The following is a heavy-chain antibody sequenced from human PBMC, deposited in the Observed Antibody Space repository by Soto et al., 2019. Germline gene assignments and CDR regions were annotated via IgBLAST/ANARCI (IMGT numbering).Heavy chain of an antibody. V-gene: IGHV4-59*06. J-gene: IGHJ4*02. D-gene: IGHD6-19*01. CDR3: ARESLSSGYYLGIDF. CDR1: GGSISSYY. CDR2: IYSSGTT. Sequence: PSETLSLTCTVSGGSISSYYWSWIRQHPGKGLEWIGYIYSSGTTYYNPSLKSRITMSVDTPKNQFSLKLSSVTAADTAVYYCARESLSSGYYLGIDFWGQGTLVTVSS.